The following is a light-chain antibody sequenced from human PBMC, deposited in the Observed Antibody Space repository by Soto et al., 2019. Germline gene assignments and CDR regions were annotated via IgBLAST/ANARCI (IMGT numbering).Light chain of an antibody. Sequence: EIVMTQSPATLSVSQGERATLACRASQSVSSTLAWYQQKPVQAPRLRIYGASTRSTGIPARFSGSGSGSEFNLSISSLLSEYVAVYYGEEYNNWPFTLGPGNKVDIK. J-gene: IGKJ3*01. CDR3: EEYNNWPFT. CDR1: QSVSST. CDR2: GAS. V-gene: IGKV3-15*01.